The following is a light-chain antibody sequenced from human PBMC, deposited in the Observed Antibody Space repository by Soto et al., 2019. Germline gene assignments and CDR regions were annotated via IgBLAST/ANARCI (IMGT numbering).Light chain of an antibody. CDR1: QSVNTNY. J-gene: IGKJ5*01. CDR2: GAS. Sequence: EIVLTQSPGTLSLSPGERATLSCRASQSVNTNYLAWYQQKSGQAPRLLIYGASSRATRIPDRFSGSGSETDFTLTISRLEPEDFAAYFCQQYGSSPITFGQGTRLEIK. CDR3: QQYGSSPIT. V-gene: IGKV3-20*01.